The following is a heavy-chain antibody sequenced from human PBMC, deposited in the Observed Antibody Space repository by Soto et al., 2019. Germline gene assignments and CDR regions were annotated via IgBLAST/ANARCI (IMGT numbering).Heavy chain of an antibody. D-gene: IGHD6-13*01. V-gene: IGHV1-8*01. Sequence: GASVKVSCEACGYTFTSYSINWVRQATGQGLEWMGWMNPNSGNTGYAQKLQGRVTMTTDTSTSTAYMELRSLRSDDTAVYYCARGISSWFYYYYMDVWGKGTTVTVSS. J-gene: IGHJ6*03. CDR1: GYTFTSYS. CDR2: MNPNSGNT. CDR3: ARGISSWFYYYYMDV.